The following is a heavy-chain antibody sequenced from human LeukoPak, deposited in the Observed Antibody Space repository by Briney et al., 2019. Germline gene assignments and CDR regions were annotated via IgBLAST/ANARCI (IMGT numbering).Heavy chain of an antibody. D-gene: IGHD3-10*01. V-gene: IGHV3-30*04. CDR1: GFTFSSYA. CDR3: AKDQVKTMVRGSTVDY. J-gene: IGHJ4*02. Sequence: GGSLRLSCAASGFTFSSYAMHWVRQAPGKGLEWVAVISYDGSNKYYADSVKGRFTISRDNSKNTLYLQMNSLRAEDTAVYYCAKDQVKTMVRGSTVDYWGQGTLVTVSS. CDR2: ISYDGSNK.